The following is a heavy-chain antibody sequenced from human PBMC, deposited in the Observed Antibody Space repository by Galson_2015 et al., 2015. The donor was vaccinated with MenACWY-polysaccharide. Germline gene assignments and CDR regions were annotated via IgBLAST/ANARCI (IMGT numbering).Heavy chain of an antibody. J-gene: IGHJ4*02. V-gene: IGHV3-23*01. D-gene: IGHD6-13*01. Sequence: SLRLSCAASGFSITYYAVNWVRQAPGKGLEWVAVIRGSGTDIRYADSVKGRSTISRDTSKSTLYLQMNSLRADDTAKYYCAKASQWGAAASGSVDHWGQGTLVTVSS. CDR3: AKASQWGAAASGSVDH. CDR1: GFSITYYA. CDR2: IRGSGTDI.